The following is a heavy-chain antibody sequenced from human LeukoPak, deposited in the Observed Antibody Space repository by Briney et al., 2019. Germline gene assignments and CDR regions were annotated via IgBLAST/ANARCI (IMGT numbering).Heavy chain of an antibody. D-gene: IGHD6-13*01. Sequence: GGSLRLSCTASGFSISRYTMSWVRQAPGKGLEWVSSISGSDGDTFHADSVKGRLTISRDNSKNTLYLQMNSLRAEDTAVYYCAKGGDVIAAAPSWFDPWGQGTLVTVSS. CDR3: AKGGDVIAAAPSWFDP. V-gene: IGHV3-23*01. J-gene: IGHJ5*02. CDR2: ISGSDGDT. CDR1: GFSISRYT.